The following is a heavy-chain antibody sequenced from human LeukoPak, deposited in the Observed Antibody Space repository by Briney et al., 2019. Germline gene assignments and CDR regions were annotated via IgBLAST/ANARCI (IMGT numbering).Heavy chain of an antibody. CDR1: GFTFSKDW. Sequence: GGSLRLSCAASGFTFSKDWMSWVRQAPGKGLEWVGRIKSKTDGGTTDDAAPVKGRFTASRDDSKNTLYLQMNSLKTEDTAVYYCTTYNDRDAFDIWGQGTMVIVSP. CDR2: IKSKTDGGTT. J-gene: IGHJ3*02. D-gene: IGHD1-14*01. CDR3: TTYNDRDAFDI. V-gene: IGHV3-15*01.